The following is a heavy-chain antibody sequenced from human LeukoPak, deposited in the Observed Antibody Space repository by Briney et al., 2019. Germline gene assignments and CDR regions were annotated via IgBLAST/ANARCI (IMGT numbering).Heavy chain of an antibody. CDR3: ARLTYGGYGDDY. CDR2: IYYSGST. Sequence: PSETLSITCTVPGGSISRGSYYWGWIRPPPGKGLEWIGSIYYSGSTYYNPSLKSRVTISVDTSKNQFSLKLSSVTAADTAVYYCARLTYGGYGDDYWGQGTLVTVSS. D-gene: IGHD5-12*01. J-gene: IGHJ4*02. V-gene: IGHV4-39*01. CDR1: GGSISRGSYY.